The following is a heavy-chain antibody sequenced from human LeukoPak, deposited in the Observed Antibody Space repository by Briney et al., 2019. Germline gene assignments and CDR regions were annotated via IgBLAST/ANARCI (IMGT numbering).Heavy chain of an antibody. CDR3: VKGSSTSYTAVIDY. J-gene: IGHJ4*02. CDR2: ISSNGGST. Sequence: GGSLRLSCSASGFTFSSYAMHWVRQAPGKGLEYVSAISSNGGSTYYADSVKGRFTVSRDNSKNTLYLQMSSLRAEDTAVYYCVKGSSTSYTAVIDYWGQGTLVTVSS. V-gene: IGHV3-64D*06. D-gene: IGHD2-2*01. CDR1: GFTFSSYA.